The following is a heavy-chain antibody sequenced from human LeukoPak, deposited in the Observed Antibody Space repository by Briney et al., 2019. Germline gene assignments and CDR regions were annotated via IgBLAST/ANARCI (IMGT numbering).Heavy chain of an antibody. Sequence: GXSVKVSCKASGYTFTSYGISWVRQAPGQGLEWMGWISAYNGNTNYAQKLQGRVTMTTDTSTSTAYMELRSLRSDDTAVYYCARKEGYCSGGSCFVDYWGQGTLVTVSS. J-gene: IGHJ4*02. V-gene: IGHV1-18*01. CDR1: GYTFTSYG. CDR3: ARKEGYCSGGSCFVDY. CDR2: ISAYNGNT. D-gene: IGHD2-15*01.